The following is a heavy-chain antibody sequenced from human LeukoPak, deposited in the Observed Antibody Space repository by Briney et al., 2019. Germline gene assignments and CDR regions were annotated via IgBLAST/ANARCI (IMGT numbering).Heavy chain of an antibody. J-gene: IGHJ5*02. Sequence: GGSLRLSCAASGFTFSNYGMHCVRQAPGKGLEWVAYIHYDGSDKYYAESVKGRFTISRDNSKSTLYLQMNSLRPEDTAVYYCAKDRRGGSYFLGSWGQGPVVTVAS. CDR2: IHYDGSDK. CDR1: GFTFSNYG. CDR3: AKDRRGGSYFLGS. D-gene: IGHD1-26*01. V-gene: IGHV3-30*02.